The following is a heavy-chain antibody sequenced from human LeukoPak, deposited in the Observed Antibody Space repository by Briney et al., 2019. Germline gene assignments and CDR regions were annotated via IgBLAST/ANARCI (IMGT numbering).Heavy chain of an antibody. V-gene: IGHV1-18*04. CDR2: TSYNGNT. J-gene: IGHJ4*02. Sequence: EASVKVSCKASGYTFSNYGISWVRQAPGLGLEWMGWTSYNGNTNYAQKFQDRVTMTTDTSTTTAYMELRSLESDDTAVYYCARHSGSGRQALGYWGQGTLVTVSS. CDR1: GYTFSNYG. CDR3: ARHSGSGRQALGY. D-gene: IGHD5-12*01.